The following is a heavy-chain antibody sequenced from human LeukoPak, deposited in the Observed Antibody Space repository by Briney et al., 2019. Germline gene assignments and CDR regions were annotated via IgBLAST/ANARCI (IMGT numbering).Heavy chain of an antibody. CDR2: ISGSGGSI. D-gene: IGHD6-13*01. V-gene: IGHV3-23*01. J-gene: IGHJ4*02. CDR3: AKADSSSWMVYFDY. CDR1: GFTFSSYA. Sequence: PGASLRLSCAASGFTFSSYAMSWVRQAPGKGLEWVSAISGSGGSIYYADSVKGRFTISRDNSKNTLYLQMNSLRAEDTAVYYCAKADSSSWMVYFDYWGQGTLVTVSS.